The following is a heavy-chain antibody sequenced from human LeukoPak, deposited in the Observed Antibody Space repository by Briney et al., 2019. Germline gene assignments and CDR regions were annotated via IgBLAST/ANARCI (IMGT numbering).Heavy chain of an antibody. J-gene: IGHJ4*02. D-gene: IGHD3-22*01. V-gene: IGHV3-30*18. Sequence: GGSLRLSCAASGFTFSRHGIHWVRQAPGKGLEWVAVISYDGSSKYYADSVKGRFTISRDNSKNTLYLRMNSLRAEDTAVYYCAKDFYHYDSSGYSFDYWGQGTLVTVSS. CDR3: AKDFYHYDSSGYSFDY. CDR2: ISYDGSSK. CDR1: GFTFSRHG.